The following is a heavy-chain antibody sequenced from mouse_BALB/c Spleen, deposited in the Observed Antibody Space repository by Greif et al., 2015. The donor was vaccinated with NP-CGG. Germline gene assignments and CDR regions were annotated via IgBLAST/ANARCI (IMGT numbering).Heavy chain of an antibody. Sequence: QVQLKQSGPGLVAPSQSLSITCTVSGFSLTSYGVHWVRQPPGKGLEWLGVIWAGGSTNYNSALMSRLSISKDNSKSRVVLKMNSLQTNVTAMYYCGRRAMDYWGQGASVTVYS. D-gene: IGHD2-10*01. CDR3: GRRAMDY. CDR2: IWAGGST. J-gene: IGHJ4*01. V-gene: IGHV2-9*02. CDR1: GFSLTSYG.